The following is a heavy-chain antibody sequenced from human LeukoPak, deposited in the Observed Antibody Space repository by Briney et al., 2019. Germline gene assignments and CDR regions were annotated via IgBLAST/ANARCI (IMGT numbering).Heavy chain of an antibody. Sequence: PSETLSLTCAVYGGSFSGYYWSWIRQPPGKGLEWIGEINHSGSTNYNPPLKSRVTISVDTSKNQFSLKLSSVTAADTAVYYCAREADTALDVWGKGTTVTVSS. CDR2: INHSGST. CDR1: GGSFSGYY. J-gene: IGHJ6*04. V-gene: IGHV4-34*01. D-gene: IGHD5-18*01. CDR3: AREADTALDV.